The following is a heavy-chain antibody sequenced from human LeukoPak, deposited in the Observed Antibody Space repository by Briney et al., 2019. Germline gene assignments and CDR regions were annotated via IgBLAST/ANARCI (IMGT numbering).Heavy chain of an antibody. D-gene: IGHD6-13*01. Sequence: GGSLRLSCSASGFTLSRYAMHWVRQAPGKGLEYVSGVTSNGGSTYYADSVKGRFTISRDNSKNTLYLQMSTLRAEDTAVYYCVKSSGSSWYMFDYWGQGTLVTVSS. J-gene: IGHJ4*02. CDR3: VKSSGSSWYMFDY. CDR1: GFTLSRYA. V-gene: IGHV3-64D*09. CDR2: VTSNGGST.